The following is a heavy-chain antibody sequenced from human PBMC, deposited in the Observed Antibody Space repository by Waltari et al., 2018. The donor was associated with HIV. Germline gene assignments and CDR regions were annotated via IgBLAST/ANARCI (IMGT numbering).Heavy chain of an antibody. V-gene: IGHV1-2*02. Sequence: QPVAAGAGGEKPGGPMKVPRKASWIHFNGLHNPLVRQAPGQGLEWMGWINPNSGGTNYAQKFQGRVTMTRDTSISTAYMELSRLRSDDTAVYYCARDDAVATPGTWGQGTLVTVSS. J-gene: IGHJ4*02. D-gene: IGHD5-12*01. CDR1: WIHFNGLH. CDR2: INPNSGGT. CDR3: ARDDAVATPGT.